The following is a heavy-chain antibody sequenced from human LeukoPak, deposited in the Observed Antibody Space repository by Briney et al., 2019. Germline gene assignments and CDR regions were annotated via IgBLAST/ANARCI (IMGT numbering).Heavy chain of an antibody. J-gene: IGHJ4*02. CDR2: IWYDGSNK. D-gene: IGHD3-10*01. CDR1: GFTFSYHW. Sequence: GGSLTLSCAASGFTFSYHWMTWVRQAPGKGLEWVAVIWYDGSNKYYADSVKGRFTISRVNSKNTLYLQMNSLRAEDTAVYYCAVIGGLDYWGQGTLVTVSS. CDR3: AVIGGLDY. V-gene: IGHV3-33*08.